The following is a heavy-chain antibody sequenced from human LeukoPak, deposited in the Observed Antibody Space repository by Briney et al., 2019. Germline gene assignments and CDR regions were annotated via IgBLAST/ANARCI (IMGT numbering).Heavy chain of an antibody. CDR3: ARVVRVGASDY. Sequence: GGSLRLSCAASGFTVSSNYMSWVRQAPGKGLEWVSVIYSGGSTYYADSVKGRFTISRDNSKNTLYLQMNSLRAEDTAVYYCARVVRVGASDYWGQGTLVTVSS. V-gene: IGHV3-53*01. CDR1: GFTVSSNY. J-gene: IGHJ4*02. D-gene: IGHD1-26*01. CDR2: IYSGGST.